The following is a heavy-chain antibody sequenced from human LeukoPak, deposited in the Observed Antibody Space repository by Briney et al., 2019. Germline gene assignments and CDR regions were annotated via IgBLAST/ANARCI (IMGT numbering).Heavy chain of an antibody. CDR2: IIPILGIA. CDR3: ARSPLLPPITTKGYLDY. Sequence: SVKVSCKASGGTFSSYAISWVRQAPGQGLEWMGRIIPILGIANYAQKFQGRVTITADKSTSTAYMELSSLRSEDTAVYYCARSPLLPPITTKGYLDYWGQGTLVTVSS. D-gene: IGHD3-22*01. V-gene: IGHV1-69*04. J-gene: IGHJ4*02. CDR1: GGTFSSYA.